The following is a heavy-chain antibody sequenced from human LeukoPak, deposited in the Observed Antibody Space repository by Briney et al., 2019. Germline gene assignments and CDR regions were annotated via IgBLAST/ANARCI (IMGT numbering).Heavy chain of an antibody. CDR2: IYYSGSP. Sequence: PSETLSLTCTVSGGSLSNKNYYWAWIRQPPGKGLEYIGSIYYSGSPYYNPSLKSRVTISVDTSKNQFSRKLSSVTAAAAAGYYFARRYCIGGGCYSGGNWFDPWGKGTLVTVSS. V-gene: IGHV4-39*01. CDR1: GGSLSNKNYY. D-gene: IGHD2-15*01. CDR3: ARRYCIGGGCYSGGNWFDP. J-gene: IGHJ5*02.